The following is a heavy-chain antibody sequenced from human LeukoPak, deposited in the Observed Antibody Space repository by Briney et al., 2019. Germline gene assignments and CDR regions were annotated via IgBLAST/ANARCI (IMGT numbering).Heavy chain of an antibody. V-gene: IGHV3-21*01. J-gene: IGHJ5*02. CDR2: ISSTSSFI. CDR3: ARDKYRAVTTNWFDP. Sequence: GGSLRLSCAASGFTFSSYSMNWVRQAPGKGLEWVSSISSTSSFIYYADSLKGRFTISRDNAKNTLYLQMNSLRAEDTAVYYCARDKYRAVTTNWFDPWGQGTLVTVSS. CDR1: GFTFSSYS. D-gene: IGHD4-17*01.